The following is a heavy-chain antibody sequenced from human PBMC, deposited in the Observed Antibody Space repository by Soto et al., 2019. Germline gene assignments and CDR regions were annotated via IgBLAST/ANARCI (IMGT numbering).Heavy chain of an antibody. D-gene: IGHD3-10*01. CDR1: GFTFSSNW. Sequence: GGSLRLSCAPSGFTFSSNWIHLVRQAPGKGLLWVSRINSDGSSISYADSVTGRFTISRDNAKNTVYLQMDSLRAEDTAVYYCVRVRGYGMDVWGQGTTVTVSS. V-gene: IGHV3-74*01. CDR3: VRVRGYGMDV. J-gene: IGHJ6*02. CDR2: INSDGSSI.